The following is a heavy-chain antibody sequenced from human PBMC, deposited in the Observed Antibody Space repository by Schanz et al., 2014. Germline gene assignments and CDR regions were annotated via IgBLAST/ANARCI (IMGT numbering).Heavy chain of an antibody. CDR1: GGSIRSGTYY. Sequence: QVQLQESGPGLLKPSETLSLTCTVSGGSIRSGTYYWSWIRQPAGKALEWVGRVFPNGITNYNPSLKRRVTISLDTSNNQSSLTLTSRTAADTAVYYCARDTTWRLDLSGRGTLVTVSS. D-gene: IGHD1-1*01. V-gene: IGHV4-61*02. J-gene: IGHJ2*01. CDR3: ARDTTWRLDL. CDR2: VFPNGIT.